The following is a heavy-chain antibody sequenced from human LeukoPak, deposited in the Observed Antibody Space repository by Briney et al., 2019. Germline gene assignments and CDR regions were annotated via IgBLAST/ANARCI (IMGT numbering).Heavy chain of an antibody. V-gene: IGHV4-39*07. D-gene: IGHD6-13*01. Sequence: SETLSLTCTVSGGSISSSSYYWGWIRQPPGKGLEWIGSIYYSGSTYYNPSLKSRVTISVDTSKNQFSLKLSSVTAADTAVYSCARVISSSWTYYFDDWGQGTLVTVSS. CDR3: ARVISSSWTYYFDD. J-gene: IGHJ4*02. CDR2: IYYSGST. CDR1: GGSISSSSYY.